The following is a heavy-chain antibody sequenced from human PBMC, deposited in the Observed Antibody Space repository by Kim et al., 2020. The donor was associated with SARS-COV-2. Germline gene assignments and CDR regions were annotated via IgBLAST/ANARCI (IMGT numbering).Heavy chain of an antibody. J-gene: IGHJ4*02. V-gene: IGHV1-46*01. D-gene: IGHD2-2*01. CDR3: ARDSNWSVDY. Sequence: SRTDAQKFQGRVTMTRDTSTSTDYMELSNLRSEDTAVYYCARDSNWSVDYWGQGTLVTVSS. CDR2: SR.